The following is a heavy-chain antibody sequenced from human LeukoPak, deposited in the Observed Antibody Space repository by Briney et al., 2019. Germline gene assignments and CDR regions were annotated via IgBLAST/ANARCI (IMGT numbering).Heavy chain of an antibody. D-gene: IGHD2-8*01. CDR2: INQDVSEK. J-gene: IGHJ4*01. CDR1: GFTFSSYW. V-gene: IGHV3-7*01. Sequence: QAGGSQRLSCAAPGFTFSSYWMSGVRQAPGRGLEWVANINQDVSEKYYMDSVKGRFTISRDNTKNSLYLQMNNLRAEDTAVYYCARHDAGHWDYWGPGTLVTVSS. CDR3: ARHDAGHWDY.